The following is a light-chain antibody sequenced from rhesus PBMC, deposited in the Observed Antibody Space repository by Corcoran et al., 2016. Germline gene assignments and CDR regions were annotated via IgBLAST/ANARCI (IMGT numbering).Light chain of an antibody. J-gene: IGKJ2*01. CDR2: RAS. CDR3: QQHYNSPYS. V-gene: IGKV1-69*01. Sequence: DIQMTQSPSSLSASVGDRVTITCRASQGISNWLAWYQQKPGKAPKLLMYRASKLETGVPSRFSGRGSGTVLTLTISSLQPEVIATYYCQQHYNSPYSFGQGTKVEIK. CDR1: QGISNW.